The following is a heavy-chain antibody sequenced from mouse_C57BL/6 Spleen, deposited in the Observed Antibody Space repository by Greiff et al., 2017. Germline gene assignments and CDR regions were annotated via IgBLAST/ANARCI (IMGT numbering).Heavy chain of an antibody. CDR3: ARERGYGNYVGWFAY. J-gene: IGHJ3*01. D-gene: IGHD2-1*01. Sequence: EVQGVESGGGLVKPGGSLKLSCAASGFTFSSYAMSWVRQTPEKRLEWVATISDGGSYTYYPDNVKGRFTISRDNAKNNLYLQMSHLKSEDTARYYCARERGYGNYVGWFAYWGQGTLVTVAA. CDR1: GFTFSSYA. CDR2: ISDGGSYT. V-gene: IGHV5-4*01.